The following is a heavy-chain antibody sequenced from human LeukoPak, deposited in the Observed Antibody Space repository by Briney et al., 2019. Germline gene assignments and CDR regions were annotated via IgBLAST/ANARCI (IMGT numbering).Heavy chain of an antibody. CDR3: ARGATDYFYMDV. V-gene: IGHV1-46*01. Sequence: ASVMVSCKTSGYTFSSYSMHWVRQAPGQGLEWMAIIDPSDGGRSYAQKFQGRVTMTSDTSASTVYMELRGLRSEDTAVYYCARGATDYFYMDVWGKGTTVSVSS. J-gene: IGHJ6*03. CDR2: IDPSDGGR. CDR1: GYTFSSYS.